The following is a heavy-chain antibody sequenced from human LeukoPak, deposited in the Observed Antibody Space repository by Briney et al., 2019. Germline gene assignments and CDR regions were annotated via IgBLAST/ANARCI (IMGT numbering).Heavy chain of an antibody. V-gene: IGHV4-59*01. CDR1: GGSISRYY. D-gene: IGHD6-6*01. CDR3: ATSSSSTREGWFDP. CDR2: IYYSGST. Sequence: PSETLSLTCTVSGGSISRYYWSWIRQPPGKGLEWIGYIYYSGSTNYNPSLKSRVTISVDTSKNQFSLKLNSVTAADTAVYYCATSSSSTREGWFDPWGQGTLVTVSS. J-gene: IGHJ5*02.